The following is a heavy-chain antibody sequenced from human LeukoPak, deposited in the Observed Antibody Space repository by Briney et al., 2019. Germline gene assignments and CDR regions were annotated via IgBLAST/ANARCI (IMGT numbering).Heavy chain of an antibody. J-gene: IGHJ4*02. CDR1: GYTLTELS. CDR2: FDPEDGET. D-gene: IGHD3-10*01. Sequence: GASVKVSCEVSGYTLTELSMHWVRQAPGKGLEWMGGFDPEDGETIYAQKFQGRVTMTEDTSTDTAYMELSSLRSEDTAVYYCATIIMLWFGETSLDYWGQGTLVTVSS. V-gene: IGHV1-24*01. CDR3: ATIIMLWFGETSLDY.